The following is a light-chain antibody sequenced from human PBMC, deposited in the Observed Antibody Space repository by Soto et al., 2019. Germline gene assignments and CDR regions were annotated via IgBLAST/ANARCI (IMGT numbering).Light chain of an antibody. V-gene: IGKV1-39*01. CDR3: QQSYSTTIT. CDR1: QSISSW. Sequence: DTQMTQSPSTLSASVGDRVTITCRASQSISSWLAWYQQKPGKAPKLLIYAASSLQSGVPSRFSGSGSGTDFTLTISSLQPEDFATYYCQQSYSTTITFGQGTRLEIK. J-gene: IGKJ5*01. CDR2: AAS.